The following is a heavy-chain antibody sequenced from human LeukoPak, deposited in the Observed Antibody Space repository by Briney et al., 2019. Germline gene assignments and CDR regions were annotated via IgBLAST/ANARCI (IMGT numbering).Heavy chain of an antibody. Sequence: SGTLSLTCAISGGSISSSNWWSWVRQPPGKGLEWIGEIYHSGSTNYNPSLKSRVTISVDKSKNQFSLKLSSVTAADTAVYYCARDPRDNYYGSGSYFGYWGQGTLVTVSS. CDR1: GGSISSSNW. D-gene: IGHD3-10*01. J-gene: IGHJ4*02. V-gene: IGHV4-4*02. CDR3: ARDPRDNYYGSGSYFGY. CDR2: IYHSGST.